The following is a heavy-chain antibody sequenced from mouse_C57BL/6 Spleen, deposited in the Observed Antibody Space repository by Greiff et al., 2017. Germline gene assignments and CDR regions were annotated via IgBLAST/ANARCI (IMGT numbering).Heavy chain of an antibody. Sequence: EVQLVESGGGLVKPGGSLKLSCAASGFTFSSYAMSWVRQTPEKRLEWVATISDGGSYTYYPDNVKGRFTISRDNAKNNLYLQMSHLKSEDTAMYYCARDGRYLDDWGQGTTLTVSS. CDR2: ISDGGSYT. V-gene: IGHV5-4*01. CDR3: ARDGRYLDD. J-gene: IGHJ2*01. CDR1: GFTFSSYA.